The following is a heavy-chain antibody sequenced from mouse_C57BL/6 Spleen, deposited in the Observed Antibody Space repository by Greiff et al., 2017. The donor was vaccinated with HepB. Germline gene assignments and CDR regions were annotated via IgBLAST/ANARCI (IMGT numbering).Heavy chain of an antibody. D-gene: IGHD2-2*01. V-gene: IGHV1-82*01. Sequence: QVQLKESGPELVKPGASVKISCKASGYAFSSSWMNWVKQRPGKGLEWIGRIYPGDGDTNYNGKFKGKATLTADKSSSTAYMQLSSLTSEDSAVYFCAREGMVTSYWYFDVWGTGTTVTVSS. CDR1: GYAFSSSW. CDR2: IYPGDGDT. CDR3: AREGMVTSYWYFDV. J-gene: IGHJ1*03.